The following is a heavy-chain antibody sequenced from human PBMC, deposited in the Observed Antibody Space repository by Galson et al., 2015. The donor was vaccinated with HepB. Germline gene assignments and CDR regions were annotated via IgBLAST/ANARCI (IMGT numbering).Heavy chain of an antibody. CDR3: ARALGGSYYYYGMDV. J-gene: IGHJ6*02. CDR2: ISSSSSYI. Sequence: SLRHSCAASGFTFSIYSMNWVRQAPGKGLEWVSSISSSSSYIYYADSVKCRFTISRDHAKNSLYLQMNSLRAEDTAVYYCARALGGSYYYYGMDVWGQGTTVTVSS. D-gene: IGHD1-26*01. V-gene: IGHV3-21*01. CDR1: GFTFSIYS.